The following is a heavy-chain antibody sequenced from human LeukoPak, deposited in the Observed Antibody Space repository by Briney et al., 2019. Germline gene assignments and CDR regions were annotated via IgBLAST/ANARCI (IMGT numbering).Heavy chain of an antibody. Sequence: GESLKISCKGSGYRFTSYWIGWVRQMPGKGLEWMGSIYPGDSDTRYSPSFQGQVTISADKSISTAYLQWSSLKASDTAMYYCASAGIAVAGTFNFDYWGQGTLVTVSS. J-gene: IGHJ4*02. D-gene: IGHD6-19*01. V-gene: IGHV5-51*01. CDR2: IYPGDSDT. CDR1: GYRFTSYW. CDR3: ASAGIAVAGTFNFDY.